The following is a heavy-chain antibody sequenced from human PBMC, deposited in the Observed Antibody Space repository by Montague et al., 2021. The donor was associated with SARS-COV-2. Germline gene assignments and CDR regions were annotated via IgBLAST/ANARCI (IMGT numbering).Heavy chain of an antibody. CDR3: ARGTEVWFGESNLMDV. Sequence: SETLSLTCAVYGGSFSGYYWSWIRQPPGKGLEWIGEINHSGSTNYNPSLKSRVTISVDTSKNKFSLKLSSVTAADTAVYYCARGTEVWFGESNLMDVWGQGTTVTVSS. D-gene: IGHD3-10*01. V-gene: IGHV4-34*01. CDR1: GGSFSGYY. J-gene: IGHJ6*02. CDR2: INHSGST.